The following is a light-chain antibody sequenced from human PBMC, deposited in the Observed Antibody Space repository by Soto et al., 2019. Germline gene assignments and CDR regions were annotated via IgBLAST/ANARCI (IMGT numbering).Light chain of an antibody. J-gene: IGLJ1*01. CDR2: DVS. Sequence: QSVLTQPRSVSGSPGQSVTISCTGTSSDFGGYNYVSWYQQHPGKAPKLMIYDVSKRPSGVPDRFSGSKSGNTASLTISGLQAEDEADYYCCSYAGSYTLVVFGTGTKVTV. CDR1: SSDFGGYNY. CDR3: CSYAGSYTLVV. V-gene: IGLV2-11*01.